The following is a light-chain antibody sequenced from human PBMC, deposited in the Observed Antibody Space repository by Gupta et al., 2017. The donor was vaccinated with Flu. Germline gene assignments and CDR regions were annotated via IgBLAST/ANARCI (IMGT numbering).Light chain of an antibody. Sequence: IVMTQSPDSLAVSLGERATINCKSSQSVLYSSNNKNYLAWYQQKPGQPPKLLIYWASTRESGVPDRFSGSGSGTDFTLTISSLQAEDVAVYYCQQYYSTPSRFGQGTKLEIK. CDR3: QQYYSTPSR. CDR2: WAS. J-gene: IGKJ2*03. V-gene: IGKV4-1*01. CDR1: QSVLYSSNNKNY.